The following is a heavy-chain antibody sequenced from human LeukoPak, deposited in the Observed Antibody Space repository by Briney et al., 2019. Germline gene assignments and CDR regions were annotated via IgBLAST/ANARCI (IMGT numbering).Heavy chain of an antibody. Sequence: GASLKTSCEGSDSSSTSNWISWLRQTPGKGRGWICTIFRGGSDTRYSQSFQGQGPISAVKFISTAYLQWSSLKASGTAMYYSARMRDGGGRLFGNYDYWGQGTLVTVSS. J-gene: IGHJ4*02. V-gene: IGHV5-51*01. CDR1: DSSSTSNW. CDR2: IFRGGSDT. CDR3: ARMRDGGGRLFGNYDY. D-gene: IGHD4-11*01.